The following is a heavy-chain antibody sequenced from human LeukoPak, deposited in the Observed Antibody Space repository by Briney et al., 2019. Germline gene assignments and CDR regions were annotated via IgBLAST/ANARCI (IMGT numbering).Heavy chain of an antibody. CDR3: AGSYGD. V-gene: IGHV3-15*01. J-gene: IGHJ4*02. CDR2: IKSKTDGGTT. Sequence: GGSLRLSCAASGFTFSNAWMSWVRQAPGKGLEWVGRIKSKTDGGTTDYAAPVKGRFTISRDNAKNLLYLQMNSLRVEDTAVYYCAGSYGDWGQGTLVTVSS. D-gene: IGHD4-17*01. CDR1: GFTFSNAW.